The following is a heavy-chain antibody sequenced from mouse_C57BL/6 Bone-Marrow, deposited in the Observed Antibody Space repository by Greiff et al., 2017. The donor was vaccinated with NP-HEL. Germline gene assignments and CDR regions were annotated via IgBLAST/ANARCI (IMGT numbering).Heavy chain of an antibody. CDR1: GYSFTDYN. J-gene: IGHJ3*01. CDR2: INPNYGTT. CDR3: AIEGISDGSSYVGLFAY. V-gene: IGHV1-39*01. Sequence: EVKLMESGPELVKPGASVKISCKASGYSFTDYNMNWVKQSNGKSLEWIGVINPNYGTTSYNQKFKGKATLTVDQSSSTAYMQLNSLTSEDSAVYYWAIEGISDGSSYVGLFAYWGQGTLVTVSA. D-gene: IGHD1-1*01.